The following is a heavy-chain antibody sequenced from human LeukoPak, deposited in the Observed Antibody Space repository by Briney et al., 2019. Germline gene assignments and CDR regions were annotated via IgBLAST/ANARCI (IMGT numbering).Heavy chain of an antibody. CDR1: GFTFSNAW. Sequence: PGGSLRLSCAASGFTFSNAWMNWVRQAPGKGLEWVANIQQDGSAKYYVDSVKGRFTISRDNAKNSLYLQMNSLRAEDTAVYYCARFSLYDNSGYYSWLFDFWGQGTLVTVSS. V-gene: IGHV3-7*01. CDR2: IQQDGSAK. CDR3: ARFSLYDNSGYYSWLFDF. D-gene: IGHD3-22*01. J-gene: IGHJ4*02.